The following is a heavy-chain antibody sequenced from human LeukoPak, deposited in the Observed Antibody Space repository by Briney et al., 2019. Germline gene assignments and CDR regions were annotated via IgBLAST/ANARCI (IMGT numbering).Heavy chain of an antibody. CDR2: IYHSGST. D-gene: IGHD6-19*01. CDR1: GYSISSGYY. V-gene: IGHV4-38-2*02. J-gene: IGHJ4*02. Sequence: PSETLSLTCTVSGYSISSGYYWGWIRQPPGKGLEWIGSIYHSGSTYYNPSLKSRVTISVDTSKNQFSLKLSSVTAADTAVYYCARVRAVAGLYYFDYWGQGTLVTVSS. CDR3: ARVRAVAGLYYFDY.